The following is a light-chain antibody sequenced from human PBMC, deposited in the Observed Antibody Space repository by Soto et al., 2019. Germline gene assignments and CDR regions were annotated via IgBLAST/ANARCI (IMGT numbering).Light chain of an antibody. Sequence: QSALTQPASVSGSPGQSITISCTGTSSDVGGYKHVSWYQLHPGKAPKLMIYEVSNRPSGVSNRFSGSKSGYTASLTISGLQAEDEADYYCNSQRSSGTRVFGTGTKLTVL. J-gene: IGLJ1*01. V-gene: IGLV2-14*01. CDR1: SSDVGGYKH. CDR3: NSQRSSGTRV. CDR2: EVS.